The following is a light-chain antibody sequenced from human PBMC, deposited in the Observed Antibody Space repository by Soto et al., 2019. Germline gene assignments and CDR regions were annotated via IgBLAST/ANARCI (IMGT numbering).Light chain of an antibody. Sequence: QSVLTQPASVSGSPGQSITISCTRSSSHVGSYDFVSWYQQHPGKAPKVLIYEVTKRPSGVSNRFSGSKSGYTASLTISGLQADDEADYYCCADAGSSRYVFGTGTKVTVL. J-gene: IGLJ1*01. CDR1: SSHVGSYDF. CDR2: EVT. CDR3: CADAGSSRYV. V-gene: IGLV2-23*02.